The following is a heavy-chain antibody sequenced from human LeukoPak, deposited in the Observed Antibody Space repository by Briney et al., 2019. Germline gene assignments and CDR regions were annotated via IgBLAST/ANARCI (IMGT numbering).Heavy chain of an antibody. CDR3: ARDGNVDTAMVFEFDY. J-gene: IGHJ4*02. V-gene: IGHV1-69*11. Sequence: GASVKVSCKASGGTFSSYAISWVRQAPGQGLEWMGRIIPILGTANYAQKFQGRVTITTDESTSTAYMELSSLRSEDTAVYYCARDGNVDTAMVFEFDYWGQGTLVTVSS. CDR1: GGTFSSYA. CDR2: IIPILGTA. D-gene: IGHD5-18*01.